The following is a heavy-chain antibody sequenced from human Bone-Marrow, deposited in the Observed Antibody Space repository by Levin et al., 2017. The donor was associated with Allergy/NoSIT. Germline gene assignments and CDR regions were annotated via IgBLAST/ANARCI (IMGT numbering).Heavy chain of an antibody. CDR3: AREGNYYDSSGYS. J-gene: IGHJ3*01. V-gene: IGHV4-30-4*01. D-gene: IGHD3-22*01. Sequence: SETLSLTCTVSGGSISSGDFYWSWIRQTPGKGLEWIGHIYDSGNTKYNPSLKSRVTISVDTSKSQFSLKLTSVTAADTAMYYCAREGNYYDSSGYSWGQGTMVTVSA. CDR2: IYDSGNT. CDR1: GGSISSGDFY.